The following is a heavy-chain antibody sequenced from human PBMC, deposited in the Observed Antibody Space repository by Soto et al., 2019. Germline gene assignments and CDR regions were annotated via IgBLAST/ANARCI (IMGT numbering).Heavy chain of an antibody. CDR1: GDSVSSGDYY. D-gene: IGHD5-18*01. V-gene: IGHV4-61*08. CDR2: VYYSGST. CDR3: ARVPVDTYMIYWFDP. J-gene: IGHJ5*02. Sequence: SETLSLTCTVSGDSVSSGDYYWTWMRQPPGKGLQWIGYVYYSGSTNYNPSLKSRVTISVDTSKNQFSLKLRSVTAGDTAVYYCARVPVDTYMIYWFDPWGQGTLVTVSS.